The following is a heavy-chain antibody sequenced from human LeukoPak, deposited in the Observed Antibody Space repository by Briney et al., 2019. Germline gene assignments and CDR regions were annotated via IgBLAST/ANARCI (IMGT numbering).Heavy chain of an antibody. J-gene: IGHJ4*02. V-gene: IGHV3-15*01. CDR1: GFTFRSYA. Sequence: PGGSLRLSCVASGFTFRSYAMSWVRQAPGKGLEWVGRIKAKAHGGTTDYAAPVKGRFTISRDDSKNTLYLQMNSLKTEDTAVYYCTTDGVGIEGATFDYWGQGTLVTVSS. CDR3: TTDGVGIEGATFDY. D-gene: IGHD1-26*01. CDR2: IKAKAHGGTT.